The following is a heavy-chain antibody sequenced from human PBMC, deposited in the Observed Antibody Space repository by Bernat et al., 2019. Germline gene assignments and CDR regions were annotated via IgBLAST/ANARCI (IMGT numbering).Heavy chain of an antibody. CDR1: GFTFSSYA. Sequence: EVQLLESGGGLVQPGGSLRLSCAASGFTFSSYAMSWVRQAPGKGLEWVSAISGSGGSTYYADSVKGRFTISRDNSKNTLYLQMNSLGAEDTAVYYCAKGPVEWLALYLDYWGQGTLVTVSS. D-gene: IGHD6-19*01. CDR2: ISGSGGST. V-gene: IGHV3-23*01. CDR3: AKGPVEWLALYLDY. J-gene: IGHJ4*02.